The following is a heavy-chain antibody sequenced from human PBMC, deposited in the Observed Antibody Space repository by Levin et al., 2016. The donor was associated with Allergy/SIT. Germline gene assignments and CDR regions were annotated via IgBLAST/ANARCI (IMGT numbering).Heavy chain of an antibody. Sequence: SETLSLTCTVSGGSISSYYWSWIRQPAGKGLEWIGRIYTSGSTNYNPSLKSRVTMSVDTSKNQFSLKLSSVTAADTAVYYCARDENSSGPEQRMGMDVWGQGTTVTVSS. V-gene: IGHV4-4*07. J-gene: IGHJ6*02. CDR2: IYTSGST. D-gene: IGHD6-19*01. CDR1: GGSISSYY. CDR3: ARDENSSGPEQRMGMDV.